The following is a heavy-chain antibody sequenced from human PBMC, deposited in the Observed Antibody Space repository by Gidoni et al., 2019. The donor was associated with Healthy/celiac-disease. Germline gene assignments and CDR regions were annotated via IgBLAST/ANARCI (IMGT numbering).Heavy chain of an antibody. D-gene: IGHD2-15*01. CDR2: IYTSGST. CDR1: GGSISSGSYY. J-gene: IGHJ6*03. CDR3: ARASSLYYYYYMDV. V-gene: IGHV4-61*02. Sequence: QVQLQESGPGLVKPSQTLSLTCTVSGGSISSGSYYWSWIRQPAGKGLEWIGRIYTSGSTNYNPSLKSRVTISVDTSKNQFSLKLSSVTAADTAVYYCARASSLYYYYYMDVWGKGTTVTVSS.